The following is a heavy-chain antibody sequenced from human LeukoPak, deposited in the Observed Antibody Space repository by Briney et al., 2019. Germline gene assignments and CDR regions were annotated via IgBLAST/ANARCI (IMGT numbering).Heavy chain of an antibody. CDR1: GYTFTGYG. Sequence: ASVKVSCKASGYTFTGYGISWVRQAPGQGLEWMGWISAYNGNTNYAQKLQGRVTMTTDTSTSTAYMELRSLRSDDTAVYYCARAERELLRFGAFDIWGQGTMVTVSS. CDR3: ARAERELLRFGAFDI. D-gene: IGHD1-26*01. J-gene: IGHJ3*02. V-gene: IGHV1-18*01. CDR2: ISAYNGNT.